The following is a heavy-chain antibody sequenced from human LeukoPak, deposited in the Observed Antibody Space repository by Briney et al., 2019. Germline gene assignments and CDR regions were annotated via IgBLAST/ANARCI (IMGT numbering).Heavy chain of an antibody. V-gene: IGHV3-33*03. CDR3: ATGPLNDYGMGD. CDR2: IWHDGSIE. CDR1: GFTFSSYV. Sequence: GRSLRLSCAPSGFTFSSYVIHWVRQAPGRGLEWVAVIWHDGSIESYADSVKGRFTVSRDNSKTTLYLQMNSLRAEDTAVYYCATGPLNDYGMGDWGQGTTVTVSS. J-gene: IGHJ6*02.